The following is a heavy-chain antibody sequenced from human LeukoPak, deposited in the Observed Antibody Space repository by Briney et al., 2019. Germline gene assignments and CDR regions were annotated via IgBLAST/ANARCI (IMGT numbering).Heavy chain of an antibody. CDR3: ARRIVVVVAARKYYYFDY. Sequence: PSETLSLTCTVSGGSISSGDYYWSWIRQPPGKGLEWIGYIYYSGSTYYNPSLKSRVTISVDTSKNQFSLKLSSVTAADTAVYYCARRIVVVVAARKYYYFDYWGQGTLVTVSS. CDR2: IYYSGST. V-gene: IGHV4-30-4*01. CDR1: GGSISSGDYY. D-gene: IGHD2-15*01. J-gene: IGHJ4*02.